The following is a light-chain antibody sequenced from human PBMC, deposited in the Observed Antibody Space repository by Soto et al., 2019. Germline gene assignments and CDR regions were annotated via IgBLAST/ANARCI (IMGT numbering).Light chain of an antibody. CDR1: SSDVGGYKY. CDR2: EVS. J-gene: IGLJ1*01. Sequence: QSVLTQPASVSGSPGQSITISCTGTSSDVGGYKYVSWYQHHPGKAPKLMIYEVSNRPSGVSNRFSGSKSGNTASLTISGLQAEDEADYYCTSYTSSITYVLGTGTKVTVL. V-gene: IGLV2-14*01. CDR3: TSYTSSITYV.